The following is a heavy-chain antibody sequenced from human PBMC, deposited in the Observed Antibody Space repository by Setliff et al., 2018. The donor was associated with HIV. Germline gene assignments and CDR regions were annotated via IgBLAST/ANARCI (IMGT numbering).Heavy chain of an antibody. CDR2: ISSSGTT. CDR1: DDSFSNYD. J-gene: IGHJ4*02. Sequence: LSLTCVVSDDSFSNYDWTWIRQSPGKALEWIGCISSSGTTNYNPSLRSRVTISMETSNTRFSLWLRSATAADTATYFCARLGRAIDDGGSSLRLDFWGQGMLVTVSS. D-gene: IGHD2-21*01. V-gene: IGHV4-4*09. CDR3: ARLGRAIDDGGSSLRLDF.